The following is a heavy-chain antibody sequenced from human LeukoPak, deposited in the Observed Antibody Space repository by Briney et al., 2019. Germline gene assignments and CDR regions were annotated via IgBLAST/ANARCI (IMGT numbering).Heavy chain of an antibody. J-gene: IGHJ4*02. CDR2: IYYSGST. V-gene: IGHV4-59*01. CDR3: ARGRGCSGGSCYYFDY. D-gene: IGHD2-15*01. CDR1: GDPISSFY. Sequence: NPSETLSLTCTVSGDPISSFYWSWIRQPPGKGLEWIGYIYYSGSTNYNPSLKSRVTISIDTSKHQFSLKVNSVTAADTAVFYCARGRGCSGGSCYYFDYWGQGTLVTVSS.